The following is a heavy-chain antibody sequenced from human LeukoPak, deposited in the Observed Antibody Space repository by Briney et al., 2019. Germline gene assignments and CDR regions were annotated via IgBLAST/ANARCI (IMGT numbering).Heavy chain of an antibody. CDR2: ISTSGST. Sequence: SGTLSLTCTVSGGSISSYYWSWIRQPAGKGLESIGHISTSGSTNYNPSLKSRVTMSVDTSKSQFSLKLSSVTAADTAVYYCARDNGSNSFDPWGQGTLVTVSS. J-gene: IGHJ5*02. D-gene: IGHD2/OR15-2a*01. CDR3: ARDNGSNSFDP. CDR1: GGSISSYY. V-gene: IGHV4-4*07.